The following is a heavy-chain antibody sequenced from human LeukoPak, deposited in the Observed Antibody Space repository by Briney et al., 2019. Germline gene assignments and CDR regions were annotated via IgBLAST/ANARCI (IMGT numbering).Heavy chain of an antibody. CDR2: IYHSGST. CDR1: GYSISSGYH. D-gene: IGHD5-18*01. J-gene: IGHJ4*02. Sequence: SETLSLTCTVSGYSISSGYHWCWLRQFPGKLLEWIGTIYHSGSTFYNPSLQSRVSISVDTSKNQFSLNLSSVTAADTAVYFCARGYSYAYYFDYWGQGTLVTVSS. CDR3: ARGYSYAYYFDY. V-gene: IGHV4-38-2*02.